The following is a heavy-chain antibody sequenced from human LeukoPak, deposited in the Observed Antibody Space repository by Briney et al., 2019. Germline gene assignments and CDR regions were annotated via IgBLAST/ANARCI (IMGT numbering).Heavy chain of an antibody. CDR3: ARLLAGTDYYGMDV. CDR1: GGSISTYY. CDR2: IYHRGSA. Sequence: SETLSLTCTVSGGSISTYYWTWIRQPPGKGLEWIGYIYHRGSAKYNPSLKSRLSISVDTSKNQLSLTLSSVTAADAAVYYCARLLAGTDYYGMDVWGQGTTVTVSS. V-gene: IGHV4-59*01. D-gene: IGHD6-13*01. J-gene: IGHJ6*02.